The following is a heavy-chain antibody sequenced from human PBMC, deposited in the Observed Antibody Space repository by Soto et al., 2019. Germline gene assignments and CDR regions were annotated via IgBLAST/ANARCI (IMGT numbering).Heavy chain of an antibody. CDR1: GFTVSSNY. V-gene: IGHV3-66*01. CDR3: ARDITGTAYFDY. CDR2: IYSGGST. D-gene: IGHD1-7*01. J-gene: IGHJ4*02. Sequence: GGSLRLSCAASGFTVSSNYMSWVRQAPGKGLEWVSVIYSGGSTYYADSVKGRFTISRDNSKNTLYLQMNSLRAEDTAVYYCARDITGTAYFDYWGQGTLVTVSS.